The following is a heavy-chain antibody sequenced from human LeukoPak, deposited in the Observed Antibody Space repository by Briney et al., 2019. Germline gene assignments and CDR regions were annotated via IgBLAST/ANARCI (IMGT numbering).Heavy chain of an antibody. V-gene: IGHV3-66*01. CDR3: ARITRSYGGFDY. Sequence: ETLSLTCTVSGGSISSYYWSWVRQAPGKGLEWVSVIYSGGSTYYADSVKGRFTISRDNSKNTLYLQMNSLRAEDTAVYYCARITRSYGGFDYWGQGTLVTVSS. CDR2: IYSGGST. D-gene: IGHD1-14*01. CDR1: GGSISSYY. J-gene: IGHJ4*02.